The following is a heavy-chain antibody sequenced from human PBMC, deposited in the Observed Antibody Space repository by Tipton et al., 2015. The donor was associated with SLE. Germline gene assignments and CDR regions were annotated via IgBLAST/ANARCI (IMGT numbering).Heavy chain of an antibody. D-gene: IGHD3-22*01. J-gene: IGHJ3*02. CDR2: ISGSGDST. V-gene: IGHV3-23*01. Sequence: SLRLSCAASGFTFSSYVTSWARPAPGKGLEWVSAISGSGDSTYYADTVKGRFAISRDNSKNTLYLQMNSLRSEDTAVYYCARASDYYDSSGYPGAFDIWGQGTMVTVSS. CDR3: ARASDYYDSSGYPGAFDI. CDR1: GFTFSSYV.